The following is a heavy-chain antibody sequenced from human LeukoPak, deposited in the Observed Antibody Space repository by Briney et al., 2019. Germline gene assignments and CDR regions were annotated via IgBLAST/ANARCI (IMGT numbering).Heavy chain of an antibody. Sequence: PSETLSLTCTVSGGSISSYYWSWIRQPPGKGLEWIGYIYYSGSTNYNPSLKSRVTISVDTSKNQFSLKLSSVTAADTAVYYCARALIAARPVRYMDVWGKGTTVTVSS. CDR2: IYYSGST. J-gene: IGHJ6*03. V-gene: IGHV4-59*01. D-gene: IGHD6-6*01. CDR3: ARALIAARPVRYMDV. CDR1: GGSISSYY.